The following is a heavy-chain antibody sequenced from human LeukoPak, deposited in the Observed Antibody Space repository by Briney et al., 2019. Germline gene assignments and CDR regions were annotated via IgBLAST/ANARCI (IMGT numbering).Heavy chain of an antibody. CDR3: ARDAEEFRYSSGWLLDY. CDR2: IKQDGSEK. D-gene: IGHD6-19*01. J-gene: IGHJ4*02. CDR1: GFTFSSYW. Sequence: PGGSLRLSCAASGFTFSSYWISWVRQAPGQGLEWVANIKQDGSEKYYVDYVKGRFTISRDNAKNSLYLQMNSLRAEDTAVYYCARDAEEFRYSSGWLLDYWGQGTLVTVSS. V-gene: IGHV3-7*01.